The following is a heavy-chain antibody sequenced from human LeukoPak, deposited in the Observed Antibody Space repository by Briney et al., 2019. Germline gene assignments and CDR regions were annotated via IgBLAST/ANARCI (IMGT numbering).Heavy chain of an antibody. CDR1: GYTFTSYD. D-gene: IGHD6-19*01. Sequence: GASVKVSCKASGYTFTSYDINWVRQATGQGLEWMGWMNPNSGNTGYAQKFQGRVTITRNTSISTAYMELSSLRSEDTAVYYCARGTKARKSIAVAGKGVFYYYYYMDVWGKGTTVTVSS. CDR2: MNPNSGNT. J-gene: IGHJ6*03. CDR3: ARGTKARKSIAVAGKGVFYYYYYMDV. V-gene: IGHV1-8*03.